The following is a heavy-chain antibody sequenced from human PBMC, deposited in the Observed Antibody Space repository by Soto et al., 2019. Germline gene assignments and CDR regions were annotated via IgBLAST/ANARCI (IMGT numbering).Heavy chain of an antibody. CDR3: ATSITMIVVVHYYGMDV. CDR2: INPSGGST. D-gene: IGHD3-22*01. Sequence: ASVKVSCKASGYTFTSYYMHWVRQAPGQGLEWMGIINPSGGSTSYAQKFQGRVTMTRDTSTSTVYMELSSLRSEDTAVYYCATSITMIVVVHYYGMDVWGQGTTVTVPS. V-gene: IGHV1-46*01. J-gene: IGHJ6*02. CDR1: GYTFTSYY.